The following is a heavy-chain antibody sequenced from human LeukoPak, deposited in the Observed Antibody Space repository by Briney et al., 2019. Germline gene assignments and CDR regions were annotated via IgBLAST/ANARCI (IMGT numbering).Heavy chain of an antibody. V-gene: IGHV3-49*04. CDR1: GFTFGDYA. Sequence: GGSLRLSCTASGFTFGDYAMSWVRQAQGKGLEWVGFIRSKAYGGTTEYAASVKGRFTISRDDSKSIAYLRMNSLKTEDTAVYYCTRYGSSGWNYYFDYWGKGTLVTVSS. J-gene: IGHJ4*02. CDR2: IRSKAYGGTT. CDR3: TRYGSSGWNYYFDY. D-gene: IGHD6-19*01.